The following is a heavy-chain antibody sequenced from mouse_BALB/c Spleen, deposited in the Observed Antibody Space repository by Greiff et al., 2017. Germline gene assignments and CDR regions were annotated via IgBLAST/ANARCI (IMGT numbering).Heavy chain of an antibody. D-gene: IGHD1-1*01. CDR2: ISYSGST. CDR1: GYSITSDYA. J-gene: IGHJ4*01. V-gene: IGHV3-2*02. Sequence: ESGPGLVKPSQSLSLTCTVTGYSITSDYAWNWIRQFPGNKLELMGYISYSGSTSYNPSLKSRISITRDTSKNQFFLQLNSVTTEDTATYYCARGYYGSSYYYAMDYWGQGTSVTVSS. CDR3: ARGYYGSSYYYAMDY.